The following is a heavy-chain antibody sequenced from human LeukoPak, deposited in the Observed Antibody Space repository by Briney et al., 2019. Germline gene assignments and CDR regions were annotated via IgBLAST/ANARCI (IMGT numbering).Heavy chain of an antibody. J-gene: IGHJ4*02. Sequence: GGSLRLSCAASGFTFNSNGMSWVRQAPGKGLEWVSVISANGGSTYYADSVKGRFTISRDNSKNTLYLQMNSLRAEDTAVYYCTRSEYSSSRKDYWGQGTLVTVSS. D-gene: IGHD6-13*01. CDR3: TRSEYSSSRKDY. CDR1: GFTFNSNG. CDR2: ISANGGST. V-gene: IGHV3-23*01.